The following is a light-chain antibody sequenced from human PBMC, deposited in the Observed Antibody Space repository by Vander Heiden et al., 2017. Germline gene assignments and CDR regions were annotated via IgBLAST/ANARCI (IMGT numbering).Light chain of an antibody. CDR2: DVS. Sequence: QSPLTHPRSVSGSPGQSVTISCTGTSSDVGGYNYVSWYQQHPGKAPKLMIYDVSKRPSGVPDRFSGSKSGNTASLTISGLQAEDEADYYCCSYAGSYTFVVFGGGTKLTVL. J-gene: IGLJ2*01. V-gene: IGLV2-11*01. CDR3: CSYAGSYTFVV. CDR1: SSDVGGYNY.